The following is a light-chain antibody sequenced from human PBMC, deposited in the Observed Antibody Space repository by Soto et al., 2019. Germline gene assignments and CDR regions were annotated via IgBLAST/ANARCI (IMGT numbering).Light chain of an antibody. V-gene: IGKV1-5*01. CDR2: DAY. Sequence: DIQMTQSPSTLSASVGGRVTITCRVSQSISSWLAWYQQKPGKAPKLLIYDAYSLESGVPSRFSGSGSGTEFTLTISSLQPDDFATYYCQQYNSYSWTFGQGTKVDIK. CDR3: QQYNSYSWT. CDR1: QSISSW. J-gene: IGKJ1*01.